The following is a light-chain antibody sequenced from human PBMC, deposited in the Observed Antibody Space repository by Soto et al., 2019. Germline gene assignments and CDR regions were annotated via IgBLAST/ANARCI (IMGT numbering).Light chain of an antibody. CDR2: GAS. V-gene: IGKV3-15*01. CDR3: HQWNT. Sequence: EIVMTQSPATLSVSPGERATLSCRASQSVSSNLAWYQQKPGQAPRLLIYGASTRATGIPARFSGSGSGTEFTLTISSLEPEDFALYICHQWNTFGRGTKVDIK. J-gene: IGKJ1*01. CDR1: QSVSSN.